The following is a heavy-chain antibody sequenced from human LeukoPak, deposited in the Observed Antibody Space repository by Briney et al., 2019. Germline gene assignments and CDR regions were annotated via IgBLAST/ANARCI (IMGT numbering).Heavy chain of an antibody. CDR3: ARMGYDSSGWLYYFDY. CDR1: GGSISSGSYY. V-gene: IGHV4-39*07. Sequence: PSETLSLTCTVSGGSISSGSYYWSWIRQPPGKGLEWIGEINHSGSTNYNPSLKSRVTISVDASKNQFSLKLSSVTAADTAVYYCARMGYDSSGWLYYFDYWGQGTLVTVSS. J-gene: IGHJ4*02. D-gene: IGHD3-22*01. CDR2: INHSGST.